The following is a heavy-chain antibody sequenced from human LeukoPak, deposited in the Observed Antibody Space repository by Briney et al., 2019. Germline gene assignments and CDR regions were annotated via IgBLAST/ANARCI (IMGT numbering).Heavy chain of an antibody. Sequence: ASVTVSCKASGYTFTDYYMHWVRQAPGQGLEWMGWINPYSGGTNYAQKFRGRVTMTRDTSISTAYMELNRLRSDDTAVYYCARDRPGYDSSGYYYAPGRQAFDIWGQGTMVTVSS. CDR2: INPYSGGT. CDR1: GYTFTDYY. J-gene: IGHJ3*02. CDR3: ARDRPGYDSSGYYYAPGRQAFDI. V-gene: IGHV1-2*02. D-gene: IGHD3-22*01.